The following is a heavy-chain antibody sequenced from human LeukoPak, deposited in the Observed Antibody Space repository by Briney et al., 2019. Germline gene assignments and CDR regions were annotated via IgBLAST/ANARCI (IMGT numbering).Heavy chain of an antibody. V-gene: IGHV1-2*02. D-gene: IGHD1-7*01. Sequence: EASVKVSCKASGYTFTGYYMHWVRQAPGQGLEWIGWINPNSGGTNYAQNFQGRVTMTRDTSMSTTYLELSRLRSDDTAVYYCASGRTGTRTYSFDYWGQGTLVTVSS. CDR2: INPNSGGT. CDR1: GYTFTGYY. CDR3: ASGRTGTRTYSFDY. J-gene: IGHJ4*02.